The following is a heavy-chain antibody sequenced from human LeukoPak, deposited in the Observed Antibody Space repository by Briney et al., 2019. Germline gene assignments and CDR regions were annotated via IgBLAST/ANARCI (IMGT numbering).Heavy chain of an antibody. V-gene: IGHV3-20*04. CDR2: ITRSGGST. D-gene: IGHD3-22*01. J-gene: IGHJ4*02. Sequence: GGSLRLSCAASGFTFDDYGMSWVRQAPGKGLALVSGITRSGGSTGYADSVKGRFTISRDNAKNSLYLQMNSLRAEDTALYYCARASHYSDSSDYPDYWGQGTLVTVSS. CDR1: GFTFDDYG. CDR3: ARASHYSDSSDYPDY.